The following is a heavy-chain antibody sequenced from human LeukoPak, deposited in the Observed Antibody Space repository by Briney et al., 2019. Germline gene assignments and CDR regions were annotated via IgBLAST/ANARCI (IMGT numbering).Heavy chain of an antibody. Sequence: SETLSLTCAVYGGSFSGYYWSWIRQPPGKGREWIGEINHSGSTNYNPSLKSRVTISVDTSKNQFSLKLSSVTAADTAVYYCARRLLWRYFDYWGQGTLVTVSS. J-gene: IGHJ4*02. CDR2: INHSGST. V-gene: IGHV4-34*01. CDR3: ARRLLWRYFDY. D-gene: IGHD3-10*01. CDR1: GGSFSGYY.